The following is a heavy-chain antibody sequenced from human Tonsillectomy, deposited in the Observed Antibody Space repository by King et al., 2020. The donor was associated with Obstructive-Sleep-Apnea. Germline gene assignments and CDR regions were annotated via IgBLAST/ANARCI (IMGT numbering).Heavy chain of an antibody. V-gene: IGHV7-4-1*02. CDR1: GYTFTSYG. CDR3: ARVGGGNDLIGHYYYYGVDV. J-gene: IGHJ6*02. D-gene: IGHD5-12*01. Sequence: QLVQSGSELKKPGASVKVSCKASGYTFTSYGMNWVRQAPGQGLEWMGWINTNTGNPTYAQGVTGRFVFSLDTSVSTAHLQISSLKAEDTAVYYCARVGGGNDLIGHYYYYGVDVWGQGTTVTVSS. CDR2: INTNTGNP.